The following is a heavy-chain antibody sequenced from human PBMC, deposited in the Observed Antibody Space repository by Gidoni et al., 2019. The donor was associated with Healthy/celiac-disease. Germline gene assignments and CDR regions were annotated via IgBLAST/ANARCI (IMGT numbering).Heavy chain of an antibody. CDR1: GFTFSSYW. J-gene: IGHJ4*02. D-gene: IGHD4-4*01. CDR3: AREPTVTSPSETFEDY. CDR2: IKQDGSEK. V-gene: IGHV3-7*01. Sequence: EVQLVESGGGLVQPGGSLRLSCAASGFTFSSYWMSWVRQAPGKGLEWVANIKQDGSEKYYVDSVKGRFTISRDNAKNSLYLQMNSLRAEDTAVYYCAREPTVTSPSETFEDYWGQGTLVTVSS.